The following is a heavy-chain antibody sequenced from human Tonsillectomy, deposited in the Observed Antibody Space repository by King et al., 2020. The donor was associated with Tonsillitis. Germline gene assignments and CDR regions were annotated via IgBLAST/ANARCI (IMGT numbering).Heavy chain of an antibody. CDR2: IYYSGST. V-gene: IGHV4-30-4*07. CDR1: GGSISSGGYS. J-gene: IGHJ2*01. D-gene: IGHD2-21*02. Sequence: QLQESGPGLVKPSQTLSLTCAVSGGSISSGGYSWGWIRQPPGKGLEWIGYIYYSGSTYYNPSLKSRVTISVDTSKNQFSLKLGSVTAADTAVYYCARVKRCGGDCPKLYWYFDLWGRGTLVTVSS. CDR3: ARVKRCGGDCPKLYWYFDL.